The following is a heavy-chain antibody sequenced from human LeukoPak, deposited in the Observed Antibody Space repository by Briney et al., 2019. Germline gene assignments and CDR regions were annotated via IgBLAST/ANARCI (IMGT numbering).Heavy chain of an antibody. V-gene: IGHV4-59*12. CDR3: ARENNFYYYGSGSYDY. Sequence: SETLSLTCTVSGGSINSYYWSWIRQPPGKGLEWIGYIYDSGSTNYNPSLKSRVTISVDTSKNQFSLKLSSVTAADTAVYYCARENNFYYYGSGSYDYWGQGTLVTVSS. CDR2: IYDSGST. CDR1: GGSINSYY. D-gene: IGHD3-10*01. J-gene: IGHJ4*02.